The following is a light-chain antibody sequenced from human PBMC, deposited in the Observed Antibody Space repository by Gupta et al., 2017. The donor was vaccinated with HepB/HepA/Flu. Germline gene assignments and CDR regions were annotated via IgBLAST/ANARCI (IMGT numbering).Light chain of an antibody. CDR3: QQYVTYPLT. J-gene: IGKJ4*01. CDR1: QSISGW. CDR2: KAS. V-gene: IGKV1-5*03. Sequence: DTQMTQSPATLSASVGDRATVTCRASQSISGWLAWYQQNPGQAPKLLIHKASSLESGVPSRFSGCGSGSDFTLTIRSLQHDAFAFCFCQQYVTYPLTFGGGTKVEI.